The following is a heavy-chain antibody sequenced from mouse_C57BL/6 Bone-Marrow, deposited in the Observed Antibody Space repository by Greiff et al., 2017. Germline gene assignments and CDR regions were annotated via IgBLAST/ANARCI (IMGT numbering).Heavy chain of an antibody. CDR1: GYSITSGYY. V-gene: IGHV3-6*01. CDR2: ISYDGSN. CDR3: ARGDSNYLDWFAY. J-gene: IGHJ3*01. Sequence: VQLQQSGPGLVKPSQSLSLTCSVTGYSITSGYYWNWIRQFPGNKLEWMGYISYDGSNNYNPSLKNRISITRDTSKNQFFLKLNSVTTEDTATYYCARGDSNYLDWFAYWGQGTLVTVSA. D-gene: IGHD2-5*01.